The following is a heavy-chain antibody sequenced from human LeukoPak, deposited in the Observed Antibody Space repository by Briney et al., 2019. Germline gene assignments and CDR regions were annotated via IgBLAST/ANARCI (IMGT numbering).Heavy chain of an antibody. V-gene: IGHV4-59*08. CDR1: GGSISSFY. D-gene: IGHD6-13*01. CDR3: ARHHSSSSWYST. Sequence: KTSETLSLTCTVSGGSISSFYWSWIRQPPGKGLEWIGYIYSSGSTNYNPSLTSRVTISVDTSKNQFSLKLSSVTAADTAVYYCARHHSSSSWYSTWGQGTLVTVSS. CDR2: IYSSGST. J-gene: IGHJ4*02.